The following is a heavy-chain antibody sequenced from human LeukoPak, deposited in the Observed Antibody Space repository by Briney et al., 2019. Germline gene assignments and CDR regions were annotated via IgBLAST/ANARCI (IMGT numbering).Heavy chain of an antibody. J-gene: IGHJ4*02. CDR3: AREGDRHFTFDY. Sequence: GRSLRLSCVASGSFSGHLLHWVRQAPGKGLEWVAGMSYDGGEKYYADSVRGRFAISRDNSKNTVYLEMNSLRPEDAAVYYCAREGDRHFTFDYWGRGTWSPSPQ. V-gene: IGHV3-30*01. CDR1: GSFSGHL. CDR2: MSYDGGEK. D-gene: IGHD2/OR15-2a*01.